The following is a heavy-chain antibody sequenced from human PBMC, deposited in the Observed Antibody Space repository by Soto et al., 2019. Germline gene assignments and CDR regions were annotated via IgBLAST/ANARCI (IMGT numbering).Heavy chain of an antibody. Sequence: QLQLQESGPGLVKPSETLSLTCTVSGGSISSSSYYWGWIRQPPGKGLEWIGSIYYSGSTYYNPSLKSRVTICEGTSKNQYSLNLSYVTAADTAVYCCARRGTVMTENDAFDIWGQGTMVTVSS. V-gene: IGHV4-39*01. J-gene: IGHJ3*02. CDR2: IYYSGST. D-gene: IGHD2-21*02. CDR1: GGSISSSSYY. CDR3: ARRGTVMTENDAFDI.